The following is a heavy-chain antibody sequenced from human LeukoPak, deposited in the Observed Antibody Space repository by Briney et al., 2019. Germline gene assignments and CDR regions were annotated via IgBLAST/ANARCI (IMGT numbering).Heavy chain of an antibody. J-gene: IGHJ4*02. Sequence: SETLSLTCTVSGGSISSSSYYWGWIRQPPGKGLEWIGGIYYSGSTYYNPSLKSRVTISLDTSKNQFSLKLSSVTAADTAVYYCARLRYGEGYWGQGTLVTVSS. CDR2: IYYSGST. V-gene: IGHV4-39*07. D-gene: IGHD4-17*01. CDR3: ARLRYGEGY. CDR1: GGSISSSSYY.